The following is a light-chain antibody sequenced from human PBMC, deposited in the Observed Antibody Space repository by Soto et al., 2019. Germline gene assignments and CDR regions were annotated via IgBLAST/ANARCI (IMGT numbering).Light chain of an antibody. J-gene: IGLJ2*01. CDR2: DVI. CDR1: SSDVGAYNY. Sequence: QSVLTQPRSVSGSPGQSVTISCTGTSSDVGAYNYVSWYQQHPGKAPKLMIYDVIKRPSGVPDRFSGSKSGNTASLTISGLQAEDEADYYCCSFAGSYTFVFGGGTKLTVL. V-gene: IGLV2-11*01. CDR3: CSFAGSYTFV.